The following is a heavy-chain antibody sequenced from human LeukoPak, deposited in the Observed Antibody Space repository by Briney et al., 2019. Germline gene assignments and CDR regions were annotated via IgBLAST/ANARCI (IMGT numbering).Heavy chain of an antibody. D-gene: IGHD2-2*02. Sequence: PSETLSLTCTVSGGSMSNYWWNWIRQPPGKGLEWIGYIYYYGSTYYNPALNSRVTISIDTSKNQFSLKLNSVTAADTAVYYCARRLCSSLTCNIGPSGNWLDPWGQGTLVTVSS. CDR1: GGSMSNYW. J-gene: IGHJ5*02. CDR2: IYYYGST. CDR3: ARRLCSSLTCNIGPSGNWLDP. V-gene: IGHV4-59*08.